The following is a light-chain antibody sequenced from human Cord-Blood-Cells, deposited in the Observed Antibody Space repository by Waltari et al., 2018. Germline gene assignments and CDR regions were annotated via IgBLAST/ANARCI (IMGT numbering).Light chain of an antibody. CDR2: SNN. CDR1: SSNTGSNH. Sequence: QSVLPQPPSASGTPGQRVTISCSGSSSNTGSNHVNWAQQLPGTAPKLLIDSNNHGPTGVPDRLSCSKSCTSASLSISGLQSEDEADYYCAAWDDSLNGRVFGGGTKLTVL. CDR3: AAWDDSLNGRV. V-gene: IGLV1-44*01. J-gene: IGLJ3*02.